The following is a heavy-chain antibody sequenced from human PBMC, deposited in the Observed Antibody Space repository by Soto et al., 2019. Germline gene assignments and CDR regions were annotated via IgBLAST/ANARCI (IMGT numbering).Heavy chain of an antibody. CDR2: IYRSGST. Sequence: PSETLSLTCAVSGVSISSSNWWSWVRQPPGKGLEWIGEIYRSGSTNYNPSLKSRVTISVDKSKNQFSLKLSSVTAADTAVYYCARDRSVLWFGESEYVPTMDVWGQGTTVTVSS. D-gene: IGHD3-10*01. CDR1: GVSISSSNW. CDR3: ARDRSVLWFGESEYVPTMDV. V-gene: IGHV4-4*02. J-gene: IGHJ6*02.